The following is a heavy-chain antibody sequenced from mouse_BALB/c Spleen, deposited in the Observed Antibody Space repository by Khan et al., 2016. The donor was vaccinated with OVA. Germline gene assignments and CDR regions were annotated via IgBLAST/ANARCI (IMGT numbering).Heavy chain of an antibody. V-gene: IGHV1S132*01. Sequence: QMQLEESGAELVRPGASVKLSCKTSGFIFTSYWIHWVKQRSGQGLEWIARIYPGTDNSYYNEKFKDKATMTADKSSSTAYMPLRSLKSEDSEVYFCAREEALNHLNHWGQGTTRTVSS. D-gene: IGHD3-2*02. CDR2: IYPGTDNS. CDR1: GFIFTSYW. CDR3: AREEALNHLNH. J-gene: IGHJ2*01.